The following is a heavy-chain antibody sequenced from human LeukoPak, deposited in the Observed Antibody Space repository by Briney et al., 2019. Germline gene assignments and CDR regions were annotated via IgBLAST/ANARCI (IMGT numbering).Heavy chain of an antibody. J-gene: IGHJ5*02. CDR2: ISYDGSDK. CDR3: AKAIVGAAWFDP. CDR1: GFIFSSYG. Sequence: GGSLRLSCAASGFIFSSYGMHWVRQAPGKGLEWVAVISYDGSDKYYADSVKGRFTISRDNSKNTLYLQMNSLRAEDTAVYYCAKAIVGAAWFDPWGQGTLVTVSS. D-gene: IGHD1-26*01. V-gene: IGHV3-30*18.